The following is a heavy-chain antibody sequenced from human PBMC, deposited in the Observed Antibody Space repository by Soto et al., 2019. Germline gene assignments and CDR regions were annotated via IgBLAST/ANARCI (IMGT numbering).Heavy chain of an antibody. J-gene: IGHJ5*02. Sequence: QVQLQQWGAGLLKPSETLSLTCAVYGGSFSGYYWSWIRQPPGKGLEWIGEINHSGSTNYNPSLKSRVTISVDTSKNQFSLKLSSVTAADTAVYYCARGRKGRGITLAVAAHNWFDPWGQGTLVTVSS. D-gene: IGHD6-19*01. CDR2: INHSGST. V-gene: IGHV4-34*01. CDR1: GGSFSGYY. CDR3: ARGRKGRGITLAVAAHNWFDP.